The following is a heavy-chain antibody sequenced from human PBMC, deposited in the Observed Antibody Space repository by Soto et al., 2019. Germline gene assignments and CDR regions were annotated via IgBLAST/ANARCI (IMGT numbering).Heavy chain of an antibody. CDR3: ARDQYDFWSGSLLPYYYYYGMDV. D-gene: IGHD3-3*01. Sequence: EVQLVESGGGLVKPGGSLRLSCAASGFTFSSYSMNWVRQAPGKGLEWVSSISSSSSYIYYADSVKGRFTISRDNAKNSLYLQMNSLRAEDTAVYYCARDQYDFWSGSLLPYYYYYGMDVWGQGTTVTVSS. CDR2: ISSSSSYI. CDR1: GFTFSSYS. V-gene: IGHV3-21*01. J-gene: IGHJ6*02.